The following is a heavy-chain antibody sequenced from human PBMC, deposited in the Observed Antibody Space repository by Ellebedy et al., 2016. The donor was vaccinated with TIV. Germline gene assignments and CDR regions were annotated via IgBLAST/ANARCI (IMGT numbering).Heavy chain of an antibody. CDR3: ARASMVRGLAG. J-gene: IGHJ4*02. CDR1: LVSFSGYT. CDR2: INHRGVT. Sequence: SETLSLXXQIALVSFSGYTWAWIRQAPGKGLEWIGDINHRGVTKYISSLKSRVTISLDTSKRQFSLNLTSVTAADTAFYYCARASMVRGLAGWGQGTLVTVSS. V-gene: IGHV4-34*01. D-gene: IGHD3-10*01.